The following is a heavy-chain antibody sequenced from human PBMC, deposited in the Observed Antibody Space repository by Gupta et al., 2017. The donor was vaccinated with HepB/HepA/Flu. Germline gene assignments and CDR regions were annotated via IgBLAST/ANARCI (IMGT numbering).Heavy chain of an antibody. J-gene: IGHJ4*02. CDR1: GYTFTGYY. CDR2: INPNSGGT. CDR3: ARCFSPVGEFDF. Sequence: QVQLVQSGAEVKKPGASVKVSCKGSGYTFTGYYMHWVRQAPGQGLEWMGWINPNSGGTSYAQKFQGRVTMTWDTSISTAYMDLSGLTSDDTAVYFCARCFSPVGEFDFWGQGTLVTASP. V-gene: IGHV1-2*02. D-gene: IGHD3-3*01.